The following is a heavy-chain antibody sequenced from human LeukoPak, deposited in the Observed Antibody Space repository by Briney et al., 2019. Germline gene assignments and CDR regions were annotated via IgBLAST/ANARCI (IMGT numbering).Heavy chain of an antibody. J-gene: IGHJ4*02. V-gene: IGHV3-7*04. CDR3: ARGGTYYDILTGYYTAWYFDY. CDR2: IKQDGSEK. Sequence: GGSLRLSCAASGFTFSSYWISWVRQAPGKGREWVANIKQDGSEKYYVDSVKGRFTISRDNAKNSLYLQMNSLRAEDTAVYYCARGGTYYDILTGYYTAWYFDYWGQGTLVTVSS. CDR1: GFTFSSYW. D-gene: IGHD3-9*01.